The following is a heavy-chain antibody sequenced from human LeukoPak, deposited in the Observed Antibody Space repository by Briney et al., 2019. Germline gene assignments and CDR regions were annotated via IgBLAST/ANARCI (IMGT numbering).Heavy chain of an antibody. CDR1: GGSVSSSH. D-gene: IGHD3-22*01. Sequence: SETLSLNCTVSGGSVSSSHWNWIRQPPGKGLEWIGNVDYSGSTKYNPSLRSRVTMSLDTSNKRFSLKLRSVTASDTALYYCTRGYYEPFDRWGQGTLVTVSS. CDR2: VDYSGST. V-gene: IGHV4-59*02. J-gene: IGHJ4*02. CDR3: TRGYYEPFDR.